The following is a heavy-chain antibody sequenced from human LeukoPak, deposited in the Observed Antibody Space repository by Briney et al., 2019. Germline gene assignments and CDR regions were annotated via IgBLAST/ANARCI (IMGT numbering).Heavy chain of an antibody. CDR3: ARDFVERSGYAPNWFDP. J-gene: IGHJ5*02. D-gene: IGHD5-12*01. CDR2: ISAYNGNT. V-gene: IGHV1-18*01. Sequence: ASVKVSCRASGYTFTSYGISWVRQAPGQGLEWMGWISAYNGNTNYAQKLQGRVTMTTDTSTSTAYMELRSLRSDYTAVYYCARDFVERSGYAPNWFDPWGQGTLVTVSS. CDR1: GYTFTSYG.